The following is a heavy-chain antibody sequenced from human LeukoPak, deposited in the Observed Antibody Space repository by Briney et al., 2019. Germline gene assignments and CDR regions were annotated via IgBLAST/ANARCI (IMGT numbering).Heavy chain of an antibody. V-gene: IGHV4-59*08. CDR3: ASGDRGYSYGPLDY. CDR2: ILYAGST. Sequence: SETLSLTCTVSGGSIRSYYWSWIRQPPGKGLEWIGYILYAGSTTYNPSLKSRVTISIDTSKNQFSLRLNTVTAADTAVYYCASGDRGYSYGPLDYWGQGTLVTVSS. D-gene: IGHD5-18*01. CDR1: GGSIRSYY. J-gene: IGHJ4*02.